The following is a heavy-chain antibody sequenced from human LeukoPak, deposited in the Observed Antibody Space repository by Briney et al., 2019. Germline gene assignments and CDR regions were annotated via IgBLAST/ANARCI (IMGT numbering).Heavy chain of an antibody. CDR1: GFTFDDYA. Sequence: GGSLRLSCAASGFTFDDYAMNWVRQAPGKGLEWVSGISWNSGSIGYADSVKGRFTISRDNSKNTLYLQMNSLRPEDTAVYYCAKDRDDYVWGSDRTLDCWGQGTLVTVSS. CDR2: ISWNSGSI. D-gene: IGHD3-16*02. V-gene: IGHV3-9*01. CDR3: AKDRDDYVWGSDRTLDC. J-gene: IGHJ4*02.